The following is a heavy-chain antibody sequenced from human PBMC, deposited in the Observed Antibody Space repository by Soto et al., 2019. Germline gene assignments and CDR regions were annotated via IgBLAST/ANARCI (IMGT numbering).Heavy chain of an antibody. CDR1: GGTFSSYA. V-gene: IGHV1-69*01. CDR3: ARGQFHHVSNYYYALDV. J-gene: IGHJ6*02. CDR2: FIPMFNRP. Sequence: QVQLVQSGAEVKNPGSSVKVSCKASGGTFSSYAISWVRQAPGQGLEWMGGFIPMFNRPHSARKFQGRVTITADESTSTAYMDPSSLRSEDTAVYYCARGQFHHVSNYYYALDVWGQGTTVTVSS.